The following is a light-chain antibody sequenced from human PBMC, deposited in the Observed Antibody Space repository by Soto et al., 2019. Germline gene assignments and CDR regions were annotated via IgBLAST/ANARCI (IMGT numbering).Light chain of an antibody. CDR2: GAS. CDR3: QQYNNWPPLT. V-gene: IGKV3-15*01. J-gene: IGKJ4*01. Sequence: EIVMTLSPATLSVSPGERATLSCRASQSVSSNLAWYQQKPGQAPRLLIYGASTRATGIPARFSGSGSGTEFTLTISSLQSEDFAVYYCQQYNNWPPLTFGGGTRWIS. CDR1: QSVSSN.